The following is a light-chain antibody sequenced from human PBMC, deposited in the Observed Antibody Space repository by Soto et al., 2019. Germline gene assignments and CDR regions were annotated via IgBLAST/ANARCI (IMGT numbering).Light chain of an antibody. CDR2: GNS. V-gene: IGLV1-40*01. CDR3: QAYDISLSVYG. J-gene: IGLJ1*01. Sequence: QSVLTQPPSVSGAPGQRVTISCTGSSSNIGAGYDVHWYKQLPGTAPKLLIYGNSNRPSGVPDRFSGSKSGSSASLAITGLHAEDESDYYCQAYDISLSVYGFGIGTKLTVL. CDR1: SSNIGAGYD.